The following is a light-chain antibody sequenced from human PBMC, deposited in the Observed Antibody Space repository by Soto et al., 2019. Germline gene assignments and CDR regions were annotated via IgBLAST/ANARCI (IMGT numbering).Light chain of an antibody. Sequence: QSVLTQSPSASGTPGQRVIIACSGSSSNIGSNHVNWYRHLPGAAPKLLIFRSDQRPSGVPDRFSGSKSGTTASLAISGLQSGDDADYYCAAWDDSRYGVVFGGGTKLTV. J-gene: IGLJ2*01. CDR3: AAWDDSRYGVV. CDR2: RSD. V-gene: IGLV1-44*01. CDR1: SSNIGSNH.